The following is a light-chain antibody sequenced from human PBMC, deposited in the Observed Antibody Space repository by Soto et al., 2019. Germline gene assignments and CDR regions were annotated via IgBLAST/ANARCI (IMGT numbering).Light chain of an antibody. Sequence: LTQPASVSGSPGQSIAISCTGTSSDVGTYSFVSWYQQHPGKAPKLLIYDVSDRPSGVSDRFSGSKSGNTASLTISGLQAEDEADYYCSSYTSSTAVFGGGTKVTVL. CDR3: SSYTSSTAV. V-gene: IGLV2-14*03. CDR1: SSDVGTYSF. CDR2: DVS. J-gene: IGLJ2*01.